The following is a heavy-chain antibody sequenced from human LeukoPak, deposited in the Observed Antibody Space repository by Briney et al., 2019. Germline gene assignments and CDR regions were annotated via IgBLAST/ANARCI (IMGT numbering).Heavy chain of an antibody. D-gene: IGHD3-10*01. CDR1: GFTFSSYA. CDR3: ARERTYYYGSGSYYSDRSRGYYYGMDV. J-gene: IGHJ6*02. V-gene: IGHV3-30*04. CDR2: ISYDGSNK. Sequence: GGSLRLSCAASGFTFSSYAMHWVRQAPGKGLEWVAVISYDGSNKYYEDSVKGRFTISRDNSKNTLYLQMNSLRAEDTAVYYCARERTYYYGSGSYYSDRSRGYYYGMDVWGQGTMVTVSS.